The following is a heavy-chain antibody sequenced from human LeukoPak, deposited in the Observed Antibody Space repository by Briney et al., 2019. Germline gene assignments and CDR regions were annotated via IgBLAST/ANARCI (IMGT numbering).Heavy chain of an antibody. CDR2: IKQDGSEK. CDR3: ARVKDPGGYYYYYYMDI. D-gene: IGHD3-16*01. CDR1: GFTFSSYW. Sequence: GGSLRLSCAASGFTFSSYWMSWVRQTPGKGLGWVANIKQDGSEKYYVDSVKGRFTISRDNAKNSLYLQMNSLRAEDTAVYYCARVKDPGGYYYYYYMDIWGKGNTVTVSS. J-gene: IGHJ6*03. V-gene: IGHV3-7*01.